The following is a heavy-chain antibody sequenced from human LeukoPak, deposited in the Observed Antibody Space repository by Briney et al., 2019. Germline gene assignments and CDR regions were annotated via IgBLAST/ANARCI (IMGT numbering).Heavy chain of an antibody. V-gene: IGHV1-46*01. Sequence: ASVKVSCKASGYTFTSYYMHWVRQAPGQGLEWMGIINPSGGSTSYAQKFQGRVTMTRDTSTSTVYMELSSLRSEDTAVYYCARAAGRRTGTTRLDYWGQGTLVTVSS. CDR1: GYTFTSYY. CDR3: ARAAGRRTGTTRLDY. CDR2: INPSGGST. D-gene: IGHD1-1*01. J-gene: IGHJ4*02.